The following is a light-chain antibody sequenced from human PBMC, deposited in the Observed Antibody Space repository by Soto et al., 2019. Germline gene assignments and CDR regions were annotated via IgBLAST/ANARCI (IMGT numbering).Light chain of an antibody. J-gene: IGKJ1*01. CDR2: GAS. CDR3: QQYGSSPWT. V-gene: IGKV3-20*01. CDR1: QSVTSSF. Sequence: PGERAALSCRASQSVTSSFLAWYQQKPGQAPRLLIYGASSRATGIPDRFSGSGSVTDFTLTISRLEPEDFAVYYCQQYGSSPWTFGQGTKVDIK.